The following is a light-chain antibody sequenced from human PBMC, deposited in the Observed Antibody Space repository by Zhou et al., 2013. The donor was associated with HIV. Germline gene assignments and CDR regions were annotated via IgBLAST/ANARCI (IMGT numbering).Light chain of an antibody. CDR1: QSVGNSY. Sequence: EIVLTQSPGTLSLSPGERATLSCRASQSVGNSYLAWYQQKPSQTPRLLIYGTSSRATGIPDRFSGSGSGTDFTLTINRLEPQDFAVYYCQQYARSPLTFGGGTKVDIK. CDR3: QQYARSPLT. J-gene: IGKJ4*01. CDR2: GTS. V-gene: IGKV3-20*01.